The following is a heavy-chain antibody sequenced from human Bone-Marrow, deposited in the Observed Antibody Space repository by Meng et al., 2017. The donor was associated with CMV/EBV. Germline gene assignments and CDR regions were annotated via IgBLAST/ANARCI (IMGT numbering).Heavy chain of an antibody. J-gene: IGHJ6*02. CDR2: ISGSGGST. D-gene: IGHD2-2*01. V-gene: IGHV3-21*01. CDR1: GFTFSSYA. Sequence: GGSLRLSCAASGFTFSSYAMHWVRQAPGKGLEWVSAISGSGGSTYYADSVKGRFTISRDNAKNSLYLQMNSLRAEDTAVYYCARDRQHCSSTSCYGGDRSYYYYGMDVWGQGTTVTVSS. CDR3: ARDRQHCSSTSCYGGDRSYYYYGMDV.